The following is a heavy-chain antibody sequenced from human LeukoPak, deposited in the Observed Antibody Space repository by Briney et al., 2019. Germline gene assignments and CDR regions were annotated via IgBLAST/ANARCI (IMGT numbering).Heavy chain of an antibody. D-gene: IGHD6-19*01. J-gene: IGHJ4*02. CDR2: ISYDGSNK. V-gene: IGHV3-30*18. Sequence: GRSLRLSCAASGFTFSSYGMHWVRQAPGKGLEWVAVISYDGSNKYYADSVKGRFTISRDSSKNTLYLQMNSLRAEDTAVYYCAKEAGGIAVAGEARYFDYWGQGTLVTVSS. CDR1: GFTFSSYG. CDR3: AKEAGGIAVAGEARYFDY.